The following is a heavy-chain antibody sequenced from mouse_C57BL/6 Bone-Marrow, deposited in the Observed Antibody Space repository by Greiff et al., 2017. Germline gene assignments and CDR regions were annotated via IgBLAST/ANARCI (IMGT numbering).Heavy chain of an antibody. CDR1: GFTFRSYG. CDR2: ISSGGSYT. V-gene: IGHV5-6*01. D-gene: IGHD6-1*01. J-gene: IGHJ1*03. CDR3: ARRGGASYWYFDV. Sequence: EVHLVESGGDLVKPGGSLKLSCAASGFTFRSYGMSWVRQTPDKRLEWVATISSGGSYTYYPDSVKGRFTISRDNAKNTLYLQMSSLKSEDTAMYYCARRGGASYWYFDVWGTGTTVTVSS.